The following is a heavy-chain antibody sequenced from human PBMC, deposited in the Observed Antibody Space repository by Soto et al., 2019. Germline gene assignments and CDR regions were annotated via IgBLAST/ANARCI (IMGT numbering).Heavy chain of an antibody. CDR3: ARGNDYGVL. CDR2: INPNTGGT. CDR1: GYSFTGYF. Sequence: ASVKVSCKASGYSFTGYFIHWVRQAPGQGLEWMGWINPNTGGTNYAQKFQDRVTMTTDTSNSAAYMDLSRLTSDDTAVYYCARGNDYGVLWGQGTLVTVSS. V-gene: IGHV1-2*02. D-gene: IGHD4-17*01. J-gene: IGHJ4*02.